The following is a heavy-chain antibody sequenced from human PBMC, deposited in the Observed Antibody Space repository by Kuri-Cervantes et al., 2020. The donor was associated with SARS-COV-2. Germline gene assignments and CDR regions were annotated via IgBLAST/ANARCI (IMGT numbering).Heavy chain of an antibody. CDR3: ARDRWTVAGGLDY. Sequence: GESLKISCAASGFTFSSYDMHWVRQATGKGLEWVSAIGTAGDPYYPGSVKGRSTISRDNAKNSLYLQMNSLRAEDTAVYYCARDRWTVAGGLDYWGQGTLVTVSS. CDR1: GFTFSSYD. J-gene: IGHJ4*02. V-gene: IGHV3-13*05. CDR2: IGTAGDP. D-gene: IGHD3-10*01.